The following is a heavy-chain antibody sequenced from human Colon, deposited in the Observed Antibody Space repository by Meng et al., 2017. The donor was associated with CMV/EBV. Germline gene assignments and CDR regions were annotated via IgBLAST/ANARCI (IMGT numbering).Heavy chain of an antibody. D-gene: IGHD4-17*01. J-gene: IGHJ4*02. V-gene: IGHV3-64*02. CDR3: ATDPSTVTTNY. CDR1: GFSFSTSS. Sequence: GESLKISCAASGFSFSTSSMHWVRQAPGKGLEYVSAISSDGRNKYYADSLKGRFTISRDNSKNTLYLEMGSLRPEDMAVYYCATDPSTVTTNYRGQGTLVTVSS. CDR2: ISSDGRNK.